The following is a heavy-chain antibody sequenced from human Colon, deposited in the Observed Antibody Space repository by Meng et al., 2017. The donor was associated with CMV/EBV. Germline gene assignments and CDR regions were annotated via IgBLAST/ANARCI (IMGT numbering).Heavy chain of an antibody. D-gene: IGHD4-23*01. V-gene: IGHV3-48*03. CDR1: GFTFSSYE. CDR3: TRGRWGP. J-gene: IGHJ5*02. CDR2: IDSDGTIK. Sequence: GESLKISCRTSGFTFSSYEMNWVRQTPEKGLEWVAHIDSDGTIKYYAESVQGRSTISRDNAKDSLYLQMNSLTVDDTALYYCTRGRWGPWGHGTLVTVSS.